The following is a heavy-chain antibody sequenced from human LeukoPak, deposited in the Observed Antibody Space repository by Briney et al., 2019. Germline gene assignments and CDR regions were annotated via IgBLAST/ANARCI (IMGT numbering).Heavy chain of an antibody. CDR2: ISYDGSNK. D-gene: IGHD2-15*01. CDR3: FLGGPPESYFDY. J-gene: IGHJ4*02. V-gene: IGHV3-30-3*01. CDR1: GFTFTSYS. Sequence: GGSLRLSCAASGFTFTSYSMNWVRQAPGKGLEWVAVISYDGSNKYYADSVKGRFTISRDNSRNTLYLQMNSLRAEDTAVYYCFLGGPPESYFDYWGQGTLVTVSS.